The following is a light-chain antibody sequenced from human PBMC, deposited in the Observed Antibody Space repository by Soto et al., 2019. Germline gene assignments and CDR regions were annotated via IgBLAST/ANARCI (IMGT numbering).Light chain of an antibody. V-gene: IGLV2-11*01. CDR3: CSYAGSYAFYV. Sequence: QSVLTQPRSVSGSPGQSVTISCTATSSDVGGYNYVSWYQQHPGKAPKLMIYDVSKRPSGVPDRFSGSKSGNTASLTISGLQAEDEADYYCCSYAGSYAFYVFGTGTKLTVL. J-gene: IGLJ1*01. CDR2: DVS. CDR1: SSDVGGYNY.